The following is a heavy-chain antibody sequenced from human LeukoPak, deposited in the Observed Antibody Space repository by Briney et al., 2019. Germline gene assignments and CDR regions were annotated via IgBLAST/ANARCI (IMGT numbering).Heavy chain of an antibody. CDR2: ISSSSSYI. V-gene: IGHV3-21*01. D-gene: IGHD3-10*01. CDR3: ARDTLVRGVTAHYYYMDV. Sequence: GGSLRLSCAASGFTFSSYSMNWVRQAPGKGLEWVSSISSSSSYIYYADSVKGRFTISRDNAKNSLYLQMNSLRAEDTAVYYCARDTLVRGVTAHYYYMDVWGKGTTVTISS. CDR1: GFTFSSYS. J-gene: IGHJ6*03.